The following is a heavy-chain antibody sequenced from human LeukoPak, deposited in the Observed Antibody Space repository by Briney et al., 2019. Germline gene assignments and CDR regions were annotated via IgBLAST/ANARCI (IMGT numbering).Heavy chain of an antibody. J-gene: IGHJ4*02. CDR2: MSGDATST. Sequence: GGSLRLSCAASGFTFSSFAMNWVRQAPGKGLEWVSTMSGDATSTYYADSVKGRFTISRDNSKNTLYLQTNSLRAEDTAVYYCAKRTSGSSWYSSDYWGQGTLVTVSS. D-gene: IGHD6-13*01. V-gene: IGHV3-23*01. CDR3: AKRTSGSSWYSSDY. CDR1: GFTFSSFA.